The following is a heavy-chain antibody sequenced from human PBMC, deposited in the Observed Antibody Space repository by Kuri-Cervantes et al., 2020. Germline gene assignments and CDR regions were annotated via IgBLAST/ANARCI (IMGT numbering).Heavy chain of an antibody. Sequence: GGSLRLSCAASGFTFSSYGMHWVRQAPGKGLEWVAVIWYDGSNKYYADSVKGRFTISRDNSKNTLYLQMNSLRAEDTAIYYCARKCYDRNGTYSGDYWGQGTLVTVSS. CDR3: ARKCYDRNGTYSGDY. CDR2: IWYDGSNK. V-gene: IGHV3-33*01. J-gene: IGHJ4*02. CDR1: GFTFSSYG. D-gene: IGHD3-22*01.